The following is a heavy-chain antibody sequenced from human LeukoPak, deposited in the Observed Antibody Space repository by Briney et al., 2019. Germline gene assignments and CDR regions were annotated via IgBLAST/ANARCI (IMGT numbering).Heavy chain of an antibody. CDR3: AKDTSPVYYYDSSGYLGAFDI. J-gene: IGHJ3*02. V-gene: IGHV3-9*01. Sequence: GGSLRLSCAASGFTFDDYAMHWVRQAPGKGLEWVSGISWNSGSIGYADSVKGRFTISRDNAKNSLYLQMNSLRAEDTALYYCAKDTSPVYYYDSSGYLGAFDIWGQGTMVTVSS. CDR2: ISWNSGSI. D-gene: IGHD3-22*01. CDR1: GFTFDDYA.